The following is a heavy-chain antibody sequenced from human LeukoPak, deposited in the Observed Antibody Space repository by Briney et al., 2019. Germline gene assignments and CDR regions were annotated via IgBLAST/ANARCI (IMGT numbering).Heavy chain of an antibody. J-gene: IGHJ4*02. CDR3: ARSGGSYLYYFDY. D-gene: IGHD1-26*01. CDR2: IKQDGSEK. V-gene: IGHV3-7*01. CDR1: GFTFSSYW. Sequence: GGALRLSCAASGFTFSSYWMSWVRQAPGKGREGVANIKQDGSEKYYVDSVKGRFTISRDNAKNSLYLQMNSRRAEDTAVYYCARSGGSYLYYFDYWGQGTLVTVSS.